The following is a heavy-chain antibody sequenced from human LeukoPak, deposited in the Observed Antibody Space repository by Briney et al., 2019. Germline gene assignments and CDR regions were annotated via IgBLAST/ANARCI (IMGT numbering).Heavy chain of an antibody. J-gene: IGHJ4*02. CDR1: VYSDFSSTAD. CDR2: TYYRSNSIN. V-gene: IGHV6-1*01. Sequence: SQTLSLTFTSSVYSDFSSTADWNWIRQSPSRGLEWLGKTYYRSNSINEYALSGRGRISINPDKSQNQLSLHLKSVTPEDTAVYVCARGELGRRYDFWGQGIRVTVSS. D-gene: IGHD3-10*01. CDR3: ARGELGRRYDF.